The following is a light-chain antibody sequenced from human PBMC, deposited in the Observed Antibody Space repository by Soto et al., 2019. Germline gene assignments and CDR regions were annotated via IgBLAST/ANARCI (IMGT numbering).Light chain of an antibody. Sequence: QSVLTQPPSASGTPGEWVTISCSGSRSNVGSNHVNWYQQLPGTAPKLLIYRNSQRPSGVPDRLSGSKSSTSASLLIGALQSEDEATYYCAAWDDSLNGVVFGGGTKLTVL. V-gene: IGLV1-44*01. CDR2: RNS. J-gene: IGLJ2*01. CDR3: AAWDDSLNGVV. CDR1: RSNVGSNH.